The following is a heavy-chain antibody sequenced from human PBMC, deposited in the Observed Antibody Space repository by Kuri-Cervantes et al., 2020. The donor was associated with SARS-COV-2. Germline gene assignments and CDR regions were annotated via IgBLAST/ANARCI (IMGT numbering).Heavy chain of an antibody. V-gene: IGHV3-7*01. CDR3: AKQRSYCTLSTCSDFDS. CDR1: GFRFSSYW. D-gene: IGHD2-2*01. Sequence: GESLKISCAASGFRFSSYWMTWVRQAPGKGLEWVANIMQDGSETYYVDSVEGRFTISRDNAKKSLYLQMNSLRAEDTAVYYCAKQRSYCTLSTCSDFDSWGQGTLVTVSS. CDR2: IMQDGSET. J-gene: IGHJ4*02.